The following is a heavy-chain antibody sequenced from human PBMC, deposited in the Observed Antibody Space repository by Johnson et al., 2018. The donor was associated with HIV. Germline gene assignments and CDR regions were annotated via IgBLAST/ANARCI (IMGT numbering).Heavy chain of an antibody. CDR3: ARDSGLYGFDI. J-gene: IGHJ3*02. V-gene: IGHV3-30-3*01. CDR2: ISYDGSNK. Sequence: QVQVVESGGGVVQPGRSLRLSCAASGFTFSSYAMHWVRQAPGKGLEWVAVISYDGSNKYYADSVKGRFTISRDNSKNTLYLQMNSLRAEDTAVYFCARDSGLYGFDIWGQGTMLTVSS. D-gene: IGHD2-8*02. CDR1: GFTFSSYA.